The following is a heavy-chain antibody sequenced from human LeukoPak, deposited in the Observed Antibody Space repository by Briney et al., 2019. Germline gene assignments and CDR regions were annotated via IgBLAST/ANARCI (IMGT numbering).Heavy chain of an antibody. Sequence: GGSLRLSCAASGFTFSSYGMHWVRQAPGKGLEWVAFIRYDGSNKYYADSVKGRFTISRDNSKNTLYLQMNSLRAEDTAVYYCAKDSYPTAGATDYWGQGTLVTVSS. J-gene: IGHJ4*02. D-gene: IGHD1-26*01. V-gene: IGHV3-30*02. CDR3: AKDSYPTAGATDY. CDR1: GFTFSSYG. CDR2: IRYDGSNK.